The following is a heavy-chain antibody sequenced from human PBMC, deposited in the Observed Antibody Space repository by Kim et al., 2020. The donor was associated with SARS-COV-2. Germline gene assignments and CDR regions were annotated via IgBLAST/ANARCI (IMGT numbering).Heavy chain of an antibody. V-gene: IGHV4-59*08. D-gene: IGHD3-10*01. CDR2: IYYSGST. CDR1: GGSISSYY. J-gene: IGHJ5*02. Sequence: SETLSLTCTVSGGSISSYYWSWIRQPPGKGLEWIGYIYYSGSTNYNPSLKSRVTISVGTSKNQFSLKLSSVTAADTAVYYCARHERPIAWFGELMGWFDPWGQGTLVTVSS. CDR3: ARHERPIAWFGELMGWFDP.